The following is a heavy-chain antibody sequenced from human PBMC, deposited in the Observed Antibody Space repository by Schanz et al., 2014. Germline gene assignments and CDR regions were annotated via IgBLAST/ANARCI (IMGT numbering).Heavy chain of an antibody. CDR2: INVYNGDK. Sequence: QVQLVQSGSEVKKPGASVKVSCKASGYTFPSYGIIWVRQAPGQGLEWMRWINVYNGDKKFAKTFQDRVTLTTDTSTSTAYMELRSLTSDDTAVDYCARNIIATARAYDIWGQGTMVTVSS. CDR3: ARNIIATARAYDI. D-gene: IGHD6-13*01. V-gene: IGHV1-18*04. CDR1: GYTFPSYG. J-gene: IGHJ3*02.